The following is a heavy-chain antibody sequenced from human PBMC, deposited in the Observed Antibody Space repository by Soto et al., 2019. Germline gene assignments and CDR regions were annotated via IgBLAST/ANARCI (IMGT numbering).Heavy chain of an antibody. CDR1: GFTFSGNV. V-gene: IGHV3-30*18. J-gene: IGHJ6*02. CDR2: ISHDGSNK. Sequence: QEQLVASGGGVVQPGRSLRLSCAASGFTFSGNVMHWVRQAPAKGLEWVAVISHDGSNKHYGDSVKGRFTVSRDNSKNTLYLQRYSLIPEDTAVYFCAKTGSHYYYGLDVWGQGTTVAVSS. CDR3: AKTGSHYYYGLDV.